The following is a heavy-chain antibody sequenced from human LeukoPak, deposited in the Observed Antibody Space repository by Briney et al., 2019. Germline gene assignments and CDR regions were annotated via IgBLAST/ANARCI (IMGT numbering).Heavy chain of an antibody. D-gene: IGHD5-12*01. J-gene: IGHJ5*02. V-gene: IGHV1-46*01. CDR3: ARGGGGSGYDYDWFDP. CDR1: GYTFTSYY. Sequence: GASVKVSCTASGYTFTSYYMHWVRQAPGQGLEWMGIINPSGGSTSYAQKFQGRVTMTRDTSTSTVYMELSSLRSEDTAVYYCARGGGGSGYDYDWFDPWGQGTLVTVSS. CDR2: INPSGGST.